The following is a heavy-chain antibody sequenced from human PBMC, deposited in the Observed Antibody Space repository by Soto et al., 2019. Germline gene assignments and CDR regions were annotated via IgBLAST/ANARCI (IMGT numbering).Heavy chain of an antibody. Sequence: GGSLRLSCAASGFTFSSYSMNWVRQAPGKGLEWVSSISSSSSYIYYADSVKGRFTISRDNAKNSLYLQMNSLRAEDTAVYYCARGDTPTYYYDSSGYYYHDYWGQGTLVTVSS. V-gene: IGHV3-21*01. CDR3: ARGDTPTYYYDSSGYYYHDY. CDR1: GFTFSSYS. J-gene: IGHJ4*02. D-gene: IGHD3-22*01. CDR2: ISSSSSYI.